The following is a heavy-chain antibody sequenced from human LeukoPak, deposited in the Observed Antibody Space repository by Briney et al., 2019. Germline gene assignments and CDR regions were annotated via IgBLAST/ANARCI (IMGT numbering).Heavy chain of an antibody. CDR3: ARMYSGTSYYFDY. CDR2: VYYTGLT. Sequence: SETLSLTCTVSGGSINSFYWSWIRQPPGKGLEWIGYVYYTGLTDYNPSLKSRVTISVDASKNQFSLSLSSLTAADTAVYYCARMYSGTSYYFDYWGQGTLVTVSS. V-gene: IGHV4-59*01. CDR1: GGSINSFY. D-gene: IGHD1-26*01. J-gene: IGHJ4*02.